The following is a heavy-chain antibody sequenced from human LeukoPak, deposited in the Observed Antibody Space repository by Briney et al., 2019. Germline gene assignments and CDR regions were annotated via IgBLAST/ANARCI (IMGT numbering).Heavy chain of an antibody. CDR1: GFTFSSYW. CDR3: ARDYFYGMDV. J-gene: IGHJ6*02. V-gene: IGHV3-74*01. CDR2: IKSDGSSP. Sequence: PGGSLRLFCAASGFTFSSYWMHWVRQAPGKGLVWVSRIKSDGSSPSYADSVKGRFTISRDNAKNTLYLQMNSLRAEDTAVYYCARDYFYGMDVWGQGTTVTVSS.